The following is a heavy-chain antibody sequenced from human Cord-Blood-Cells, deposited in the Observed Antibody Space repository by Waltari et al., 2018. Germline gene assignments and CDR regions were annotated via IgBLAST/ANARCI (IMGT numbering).Heavy chain of an antibody. CDR1: GFSLSTSGVG. J-gene: IGHJ3*02. V-gene: IGHV2-5*02. CDR2: INWDDDK. Sequence: QITLKESGPTLWTPTQTLTLTCTFSGFSLSTSGVGVAWIRQPTGKLLDWLAIINWDDDKRYSQSLKSRITITKDPSKNQVVLTMTNMDPVDTATYYCANTVNTKGYAFDIWGQGTMVTVSS. CDR3: ANTVNTKGYAFDI. D-gene: IGHD4-17*01.